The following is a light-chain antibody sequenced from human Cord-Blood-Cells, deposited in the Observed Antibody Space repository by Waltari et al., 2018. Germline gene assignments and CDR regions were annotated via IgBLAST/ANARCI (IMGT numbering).Light chain of an antibody. CDR2: YAS. CDR3: QVWDSSSDHWV. Sequence: SYVLTQPPSVSVAPGKTARITCGGNNIGSKSVHLYQQKPGQAPVLVIYYASDRPSGIPERFSGSNSGNTATLTISRVEAGDEADYYCQVWDSSSDHWVFGGGTKLTVL. CDR1: NIGSKS. V-gene: IGLV3-21*04. J-gene: IGLJ3*02.